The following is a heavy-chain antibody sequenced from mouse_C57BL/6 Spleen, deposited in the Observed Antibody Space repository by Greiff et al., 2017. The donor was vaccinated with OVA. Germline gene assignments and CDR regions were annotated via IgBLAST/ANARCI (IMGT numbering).Heavy chain of an antibody. Sequence: EVMLVESGGGLVQPGGSLKLSCAASGFTFSDYGMAWVRQAPRKGPEWVAFISNLAYSIYYADTVTGRFTISRANAKNTLYLEMSSLRSEDTAMYYCARQGDYGSSWGYFVVWGTGTTVTVSS. J-gene: IGHJ1*03. V-gene: IGHV5-15*01. CDR3: ARQGDYGSSWGYFVV. D-gene: IGHD1-1*01. CDR1: GFTFSDYG. CDR2: ISNLAYSI.